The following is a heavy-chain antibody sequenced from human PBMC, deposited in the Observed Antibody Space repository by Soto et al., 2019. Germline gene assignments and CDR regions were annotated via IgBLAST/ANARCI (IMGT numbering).Heavy chain of an antibody. Sequence: GGSLRLSCAASGFTFSSYAMSWVRQAPGKGLEWVSAISGSGGSTYYADSVKGRFTISRDNSKNTLYLQMNSLRAEDTAVYYCAKGFYSGSGRKGYFAYWGQGTLVTVSS. CDR2: ISGSGGST. CDR3: AKGFYSGSGRKGYFAY. V-gene: IGHV3-23*01. J-gene: IGHJ4*02. CDR1: GFTFSSYA. D-gene: IGHD3-10*01.